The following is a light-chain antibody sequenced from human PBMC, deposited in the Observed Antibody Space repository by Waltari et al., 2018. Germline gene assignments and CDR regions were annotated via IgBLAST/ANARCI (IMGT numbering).Light chain of an antibody. CDR2: LGS. J-gene: IGKJ1*01. V-gene: IGKV2-28*01. CDR1: QSLLHSDGYNY. Sequence: DIVMTQSPLSLPVTPGEPASMSCRSSQSLLHSDGYNYVDWYLQRPGQSPHLRIYLGSNRASGVPDRFSGSGSGTDVTLKISRVEADDVGVYYCMQALQTPWTFGQGTKVEIK. CDR3: MQALQTPWT.